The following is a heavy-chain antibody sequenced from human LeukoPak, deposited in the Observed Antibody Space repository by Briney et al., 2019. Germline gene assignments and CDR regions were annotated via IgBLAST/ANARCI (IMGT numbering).Heavy chain of an antibody. J-gene: IGHJ6*02. Sequence: SETLSLACTVSGGSISSYYWSWIRQPPGKGLEWIGYIYYSGSTNYNPSLKSRVTISVDTSKNQFSLKLRSVTAADTAVYYCARAGGYGDYYGMDVWGQGTTVTVSS. D-gene: IGHD4-17*01. V-gene: IGHV4-59*01. CDR2: IYYSGST. CDR3: ARAGGYGDYYGMDV. CDR1: GGSISSYY.